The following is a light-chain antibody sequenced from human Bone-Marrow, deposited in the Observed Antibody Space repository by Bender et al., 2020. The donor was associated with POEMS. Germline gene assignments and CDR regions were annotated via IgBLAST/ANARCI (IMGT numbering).Light chain of an antibody. V-gene: IGLV2-14*03. CDR2: DVN. CDR1: SSDIGAYNY. CDR3: VAWDASLNGWV. J-gene: IGLJ3*02. Sequence: QSALTQPASVSGSPGQSITISCTGASSDIGAYNYVSWHQHHPGKAPKLLIYDVNKRPSGVPDRFSGSKSGTSASLAITGLQSDDEAIYFCVAWDASLNGWVFGGGTKLTVL.